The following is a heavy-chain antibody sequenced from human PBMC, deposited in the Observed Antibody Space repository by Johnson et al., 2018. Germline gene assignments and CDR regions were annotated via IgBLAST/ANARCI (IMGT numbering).Heavy chain of an antibody. D-gene: IGHD4-23*01. CDR1: GFTFSSYG. Sequence: QVQLVESGGGVVQPGRSLRLSCAASGFTFSSYGIHWVRQAPGKGLEWVAVISYDGSNKYYADAVKGRFTTSRENSKNNLYLQLDSLRAEDAAVFYWEKDRYQYGYYGGAFAIWGQGTMVTVSS. V-gene: IGHV3-30*18. J-gene: IGHJ3*02. CDR2: ISYDGSNK. CDR3: EKDRYQYGYYGGAFAI.